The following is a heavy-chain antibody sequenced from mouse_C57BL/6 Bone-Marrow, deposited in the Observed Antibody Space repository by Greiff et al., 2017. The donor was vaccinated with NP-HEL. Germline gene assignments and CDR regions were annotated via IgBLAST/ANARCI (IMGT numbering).Heavy chain of an antibody. CDR3: ARDPSYGNYRGYFDV. J-gene: IGHJ1*03. Sequence: EVKVVESGGGLVKPGGSLKLSCAASGFTFSSYAMSWVRQTPEKRLEWVATISDGGSYTYYPDNVKGRFTISRDNAKNNLYLQMSHLKSEDTAMYYCARDPSYGNYRGYFDVWGTGTTVTVSS. D-gene: IGHD2-1*01. CDR2: ISDGGSYT. CDR1: GFTFSSYA. V-gene: IGHV5-4*01.